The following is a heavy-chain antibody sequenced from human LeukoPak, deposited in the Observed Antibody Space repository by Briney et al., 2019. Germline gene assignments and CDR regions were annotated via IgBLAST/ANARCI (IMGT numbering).Heavy chain of an antibody. J-gene: IGHJ4*02. CDR2: ISGSGGST. D-gene: IGHD6-13*01. Sequence: PGGSLRLSCAASGFTFSSYAMSWVRQAPGKGLEWVSAISGSGGSTYYADSVKGRFTISRDNAKNSLYLQMNSLRAEDMALYYCAKGWDAGYSSSWLFDYWGQGTLVTVSS. CDR1: GFTFSSYA. CDR3: AKGWDAGYSSSWLFDY. V-gene: IGHV3-23*01.